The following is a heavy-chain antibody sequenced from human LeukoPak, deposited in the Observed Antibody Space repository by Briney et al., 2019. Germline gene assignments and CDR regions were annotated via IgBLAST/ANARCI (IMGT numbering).Heavy chain of an antibody. Sequence: GASVKVSCKASGYTFTANGITWVRQAPGQGLEWMGWISAYNGGTVYAQMFQGRVTMTTDTSTSTAYMELRSLRSDDTAVYYCARGRENSSSGKEDYWGQGTLVTVSS. CDR2: ISAYNGGT. V-gene: IGHV1-18*01. J-gene: IGHJ4*02. CDR1: GYTFTANG. D-gene: IGHD6-13*01. CDR3: ARGRENSSSGKEDY.